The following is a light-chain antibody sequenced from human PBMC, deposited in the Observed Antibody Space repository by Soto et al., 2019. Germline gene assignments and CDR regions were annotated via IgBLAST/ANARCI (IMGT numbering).Light chain of an antibody. CDR1: SSDVGGHTY. CDR3: SSYTSSSTLYV. J-gene: IGLJ1*01. V-gene: IGLV2-14*01. Sequence: QSVLTQPASVSGSPRHSITISCTGASSDVGGHTYVSSYQQHPGKAPKRMIYEVHNRPSGVSHRFSGSKYGNTASLTISGLQAEDEADYYCSSYTSSSTLYVFGTGTKATVL. CDR2: EVH.